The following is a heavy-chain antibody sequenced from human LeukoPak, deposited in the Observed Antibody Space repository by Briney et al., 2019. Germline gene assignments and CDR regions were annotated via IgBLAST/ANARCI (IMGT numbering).Heavy chain of an antibody. CDR1: GGSPARYY. J-gene: IGHJ5*02. Sequence: PSETLSLTCTVSGGSPARYYWSCVRQPAGGGVEWIGRIQTSAKPNNYTSHKSRFSMSHDTPKGQLSLKLSSVTAAHTAVYYGARGGTYYSGWPGGFDPWGQGALVTVSS. V-gene: IGHV4-4*07. CDR2: IQTSAKP. D-gene: IGHD6-19*01. CDR3: ARGGTYYSGWPGGFDP.